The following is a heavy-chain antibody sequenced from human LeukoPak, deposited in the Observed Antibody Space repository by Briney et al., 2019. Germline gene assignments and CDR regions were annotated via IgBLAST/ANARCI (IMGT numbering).Heavy chain of an antibody. Sequence: ASVKVSCKASGYTFTGYYMHWVRQAPGQGLEWMGWINPNSGGTNYAQKFQGRVTMTRDTSISTAYMELSRLRSDDTAVYYCERPAPGYYGSGSYHPFDIWGQGTMVPVSS. CDR2: INPNSGGT. D-gene: IGHD3-10*01. J-gene: IGHJ3*02. CDR3: ERPAPGYYGSGSYHPFDI. V-gene: IGHV1-2*02. CDR1: GYTFTGYY.